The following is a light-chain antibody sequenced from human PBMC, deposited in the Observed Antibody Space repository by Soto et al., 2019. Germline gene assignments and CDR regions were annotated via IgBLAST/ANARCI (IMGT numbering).Light chain of an antibody. CDR3: CSYAGSSTL. J-gene: IGLJ1*01. CDR2: EGS. CDR1: SSDVGSYNL. V-gene: IGLV2-23*01. Sequence: QSASVSGSPGQSITISCTGTSSDVGSYNLVSWYQQHPGKAPKLMIYEGSKRPSGVSNRFSGSKSGNTASLTISGLQAEDEADYYCCSYAGSSTLFGTGTKVTVL.